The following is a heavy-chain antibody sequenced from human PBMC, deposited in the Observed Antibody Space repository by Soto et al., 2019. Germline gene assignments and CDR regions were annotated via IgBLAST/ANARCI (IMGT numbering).Heavy chain of an antibody. CDR2: IYYSGST. V-gene: IGHV4-59*12. CDR3: ASWEDCSGGSCYFDY. Sequence: SLTCTVSGGSISSYYWSWIRQPPGKGLEWIGYIYYSGSTNYNPSLKSRVTISVDKSKNQFSLKLSSVTAADTAVYYCASWEDCSGGSCYFDYWGQGTLVTVSS. D-gene: IGHD2-15*01. CDR1: GGSISSYY. J-gene: IGHJ4*02.